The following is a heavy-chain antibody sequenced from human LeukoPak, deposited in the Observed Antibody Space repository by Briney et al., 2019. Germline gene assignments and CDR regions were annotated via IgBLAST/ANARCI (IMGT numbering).Heavy chain of an antibody. J-gene: IGHJ4*02. CDR1: GFTFSSYG. V-gene: IGHV3-30*18. CDR2: ISYDGSNK. Sequence: GGSLRLSCAASGFTFSSYGMHWVRQAPGKGLEWVAVISYDGSNKYYADSVKGRFTISRDNSKNTLYLQMNSLRAEDTAVYYCAKFTAGSTVTTLGWGQGTLVTVSS. D-gene: IGHD4-17*01. CDR3: AKFTAGSTVTTLG.